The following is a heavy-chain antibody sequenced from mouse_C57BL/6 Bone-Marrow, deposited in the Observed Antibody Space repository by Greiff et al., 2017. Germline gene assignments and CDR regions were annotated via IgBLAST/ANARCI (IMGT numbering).Heavy chain of an antibody. CDR1: GYTFTSYW. CDR2: IDPSDSYT. D-gene: IGHD1-1*01. V-gene: IGHV1-69*01. Sequence: QVQLQQPGAELVMPGASVKLSCKASGYTFTSYWMHWVKQRPGQGLEWIGEIDPSDSYTNYNQKFKGKSTLTVDTSSSTAYMQLSSLTSEDSAVYNCVYYYGSSAYWGKGTLVTVSA. J-gene: IGHJ3*01. CDR3: VYYYGSSAY.